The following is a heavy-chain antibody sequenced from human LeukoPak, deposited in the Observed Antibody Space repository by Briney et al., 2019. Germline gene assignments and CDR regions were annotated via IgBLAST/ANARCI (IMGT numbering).Heavy chain of an antibody. Sequence: SETLSLTCTVSGGSISTNYWSWIRQPPGKGLEWIGYIYYSGSTNYNPSLKSRVTISVDTSKNQFSLKLSSVTAADTALYYCARDPYGGISFDYWGQGTLVTVSS. J-gene: IGHJ4*02. CDR3: ARDPYGGISFDY. V-gene: IGHV4-59*01. CDR2: IYYSGST. D-gene: IGHD4-23*01. CDR1: GGSISTNY.